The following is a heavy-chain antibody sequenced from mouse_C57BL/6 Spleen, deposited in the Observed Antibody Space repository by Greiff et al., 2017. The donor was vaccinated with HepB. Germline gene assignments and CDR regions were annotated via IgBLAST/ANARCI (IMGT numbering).Heavy chain of an antibody. CDR1: GYTFTDYY. Sequence: EVKLQQSGPELVKPGASVKISCKASGYTFTDYYMNWVKQSHGKSLEWIGDINPNNGGTSYNQKFKGKATLTVDKSSSTAYMELRSLTSEDSAVYYCGLPFSSSFYAMDYWGQGTSVTVSS. CDR3: GLPFSSSFYAMDY. CDR2: INPNNGGT. V-gene: IGHV1-26*01. D-gene: IGHD1-1*01. J-gene: IGHJ4*01.